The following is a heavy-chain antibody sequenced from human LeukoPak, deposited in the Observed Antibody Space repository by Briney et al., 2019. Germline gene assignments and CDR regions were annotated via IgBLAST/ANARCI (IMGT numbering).Heavy chain of an antibody. V-gene: IGHV4-38-2*01. D-gene: IGHD2-15*01. J-gene: IGHJ6*03. CDR3: ARGVVVSPAPLYYMDV. CDR1: GYSINSGCY. Sequence: SEALSLTCAVSGYSINSGCYWGWIRQPPGRGLEWIGSIYHSGSTYYNPSLKSRVTMSVDTSKNQFSLTLSSVTAADTAVYYCARGVVVSPAPLYYMDVWGKGATVTVSS. CDR2: IYHSGST.